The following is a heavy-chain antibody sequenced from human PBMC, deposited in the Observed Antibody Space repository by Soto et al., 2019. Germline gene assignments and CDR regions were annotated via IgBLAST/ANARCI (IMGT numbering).Heavy chain of an antibody. CDR3: AKDLRVTIFGVVPYGMDV. CDR2: ISYDGSNK. CDR1: GFTFSSYG. D-gene: IGHD3-3*01. J-gene: IGHJ6*02. Sequence: GGSLRLSCAASGFTFSSYGMHWVRQAPGKGLEWVAVISYDGSNKYYADSVKGRFTISRDNSKNTLYLQMNSLRAEDTAVYYCAKDLRVTIFGVVPYGMDVWGQGTTVTVS. V-gene: IGHV3-30*18.